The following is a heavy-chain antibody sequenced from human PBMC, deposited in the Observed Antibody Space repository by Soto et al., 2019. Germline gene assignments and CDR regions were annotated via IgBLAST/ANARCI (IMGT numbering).Heavy chain of an antibody. Sequence: PGESLKISCKGSGYSFTSYWISWVRQMPGKGLEWMGRIDPSDSYTNYSPSFQGHVTISADKSISTAYLQWSSLKASDTAMYYCARHLEVVAYYYYDMDVWGQGTTVTVSS. CDR1: GYSFTSYW. CDR2: IDPSDSYT. D-gene: IGHD3-22*01. CDR3: ARHLEVVAYYYYDMDV. V-gene: IGHV5-10-1*01. J-gene: IGHJ6*02.